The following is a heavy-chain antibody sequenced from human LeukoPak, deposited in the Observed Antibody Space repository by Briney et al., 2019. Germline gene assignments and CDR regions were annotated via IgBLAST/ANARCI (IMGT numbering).Heavy chain of an antibody. CDR2: ISPYNGNT. Sequence: ASVKVSRKASGYTFTSYGISWVRQAPGQGLEWMGWISPYNGNTNYAQKLQGRVTMTTDTSTRTAYMELRSLRSDDTAVYYCARALTSGSYFLGYFDYWGQGTLVTVSS. J-gene: IGHJ4*02. CDR1: GYTFTSYG. V-gene: IGHV1-18*04. CDR3: ARALTSGSYFLGYFDY. D-gene: IGHD1-26*01.